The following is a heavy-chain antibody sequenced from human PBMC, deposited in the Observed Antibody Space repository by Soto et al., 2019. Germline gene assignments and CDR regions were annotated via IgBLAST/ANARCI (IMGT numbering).Heavy chain of an antibody. CDR1: GGSISSYY. V-gene: IGHV4-59*01. CDR2: IYYSGST. D-gene: IGHD3-22*01. CDR3: ASFYDSSGHNWFDP. J-gene: IGHJ5*02. Sequence: SETLSLTCTVSGGSISSYYWSWIRQPPGKGLEWIGYIYYSGSTNYNPSLKSRVTISVDASKNQFSLKLSFVTAADTAVYYCASFYDSSGHNWFDPWGQGTLVTVSS.